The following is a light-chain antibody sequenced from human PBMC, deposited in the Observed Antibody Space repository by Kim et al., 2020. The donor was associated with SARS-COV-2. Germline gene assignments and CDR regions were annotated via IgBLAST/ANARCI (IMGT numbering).Light chain of an antibody. CDR1: QSVSSSY. V-gene: IGKV3-20*01. J-gene: IGKJ2*03. Sequence: LAPGERATLPGRASQSVSSSYLAWYQQTPGQAPRLLIYGASRRATGIPDRFSGSGSGTDFNLTISRLEPEDFAVYYCQQYGSLYSFGQGTKLEI. CDR3: QQYGSLYS. CDR2: GAS.